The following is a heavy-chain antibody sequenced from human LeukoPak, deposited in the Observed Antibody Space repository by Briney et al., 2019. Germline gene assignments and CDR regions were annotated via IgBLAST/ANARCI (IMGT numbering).Heavy chain of an antibody. CDR3: TRELPREVTLDY. J-gene: IGHJ4*01. CDR1: GFTFISYG. Sequence: GGSLRLSCAASGFTFISYGMQWVRQAAGKGLVWVSRINTDGSSTSYADSVKGRFTVSRDNAKNTVYLQVNSLRAEDTAVYFCTRELPREVTLDYWGQGTLVTVSS. D-gene: IGHD2-21*02. V-gene: IGHV3-74*01. CDR2: INTDGSST.